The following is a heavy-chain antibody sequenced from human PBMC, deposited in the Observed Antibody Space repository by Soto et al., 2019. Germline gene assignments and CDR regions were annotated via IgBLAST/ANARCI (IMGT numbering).Heavy chain of an antibody. CDR3: ASGKACISTSCYVRAHFYYGMDV. CDR2: IYYSGST. CDR1: GSSISSGDYY. Sequence: PSETLSLTCTVSGSSISSGDYYWSWIRQPPGKGLEWIEYIYYSGSTYYNPSLKSRVTISVDTSKNQFSLKLSSVTAADTAVYYCASGKACISTSCYVRAHFYYGMDVWGQGTTVTVSS. J-gene: IGHJ6*02. V-gene: IGHV4-30-4*01. D-gene: IGHD2-2*01.